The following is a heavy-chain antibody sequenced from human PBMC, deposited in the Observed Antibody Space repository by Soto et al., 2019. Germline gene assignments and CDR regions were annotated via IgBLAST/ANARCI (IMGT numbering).Heavy chain of an antibody. V-gene: IGHV1-69*01. CDR3: ERITFMVRGVIDNWFAP. J-gene: IGHJ5*02. CDR1: GGTFSSYA. D-gene: IGHD3-10*01. Sequence: QVPLVQSGAEVKKPGSSVTVSCKASGGTFSSYAIHWVGQAPGQGLEWMGGIIPMYGPAKYAQRFQGRVTITAYESTNTVYMVLTSLTSQHTVVYCCERITFMVRGVIDNWFAPWGHGVLVTASS. CDR2: IIPMYGPA.